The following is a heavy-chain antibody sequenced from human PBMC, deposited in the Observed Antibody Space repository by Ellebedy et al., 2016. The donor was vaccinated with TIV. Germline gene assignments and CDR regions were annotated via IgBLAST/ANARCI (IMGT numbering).Heavy chain of an antibody. V-gene: IGHV1-46*01. CDR1: GYTFTGYY. J-gene: IGHJ3*02. CDR2: INPSGGNT. Sequence: AASVKVSCKASGYTFTGYYMTWVRQAPGQGLEWMGIINPSGGNTRYAQKFQGRVTMTRDTSTSTVYMELSSLRSEDTAVYYCARGYNDDFDNWGQGTMVTVSS. CDR3: ARGYNDDFDN. D-gene: IGHD1-14*01.